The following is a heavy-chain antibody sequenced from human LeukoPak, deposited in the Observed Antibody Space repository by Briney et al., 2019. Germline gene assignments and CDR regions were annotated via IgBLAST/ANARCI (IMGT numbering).Heavy chain of an antibody. Sequence: GGSLRLSCAASGFTFSDYYMSWIRQAPGKGREWVSYISSSGSAISYADSVKGRFTISRDNAKNSLYLQMNSLRAEDTAVYYCARAYYYYYMDVWGKGTTVTVSS. J-gene: IGHJ6*03. CDR2: ISSSGSAI. CDR3: ARAYYYYYMDV. V-gene: IGHV3-11*04. CDR1: GFTFSDYY.